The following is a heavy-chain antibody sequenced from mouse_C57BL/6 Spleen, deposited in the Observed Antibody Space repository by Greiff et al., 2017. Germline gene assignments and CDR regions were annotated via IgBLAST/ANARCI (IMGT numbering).Heavy chain of an antibody. CDR3: TRKVLRPRYFDV. D-gene: IGHD1-2*01. Sequence: VQLQQSGAELVRPGASVTLSCKASGYTFTDYEMHWVKQTPVHGLEWIGAIDPETGGTAYNQKFKGKAILTADKSSSTAYMELRSLTSEDSAVYYCTRKVLRPRYFDVWGTGTTVTVSS. V-gene: IGHV1-15*01. J-gene: IGHJ1*03. CDR1: GYTFTDYE. CDR2: IDPETGGT.